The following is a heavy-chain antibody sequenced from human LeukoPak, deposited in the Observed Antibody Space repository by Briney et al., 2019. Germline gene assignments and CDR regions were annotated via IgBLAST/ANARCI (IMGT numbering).Heavy chain of an antibody. Sequence: GASVKVSCKASGGTFSSYAISWVRQAPGQGLEWMGGIIPIFGTASYAQKFQGRVTMTRDTSTSTVYMELSSLRSEDTAVYYCARDIDYWGQGTLITVSS. CDR1: GGTFSSYA. CDR3: ARDIDY. CDR2: IIPIFGTA. V-gene: IGHV1-69*05. J-gene: IGHJ4*02.